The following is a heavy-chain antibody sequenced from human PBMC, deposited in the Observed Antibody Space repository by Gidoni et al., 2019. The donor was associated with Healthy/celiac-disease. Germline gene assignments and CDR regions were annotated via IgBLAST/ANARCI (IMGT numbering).Heavy chain of an antibody. CDR3: TRHYDFWSVLNWFDP. V-gene: IGHV3-73*02. CDR2: IVSNANSYAT. Sequence: EVRLLECGGGVVQPGGSLRLSCAASGVAFCGAAMHWVRQASGKGLEWVGRIVSNANSYATAYAASGKGRFTISRDDSKNTAYLQMNSLKTEDKAVYYCTRHYDFWSVLNWFDPWGQGTLVTVSS. J-gene: IGHJ5*02. D-gene: IGHD3-3*01. CDR1: GVAFCGAA.